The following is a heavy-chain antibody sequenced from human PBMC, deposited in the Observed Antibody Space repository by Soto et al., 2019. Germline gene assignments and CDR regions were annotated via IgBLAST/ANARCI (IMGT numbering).Heavy chain of an antibody. V-gene: IGHV3-30*18. CDR1: GFSFSNYG. CDR2: ISYDGSSK. Sequence: GGSLRLSCAASGFSFSNYGMQWVRQAPGKGLEWVAVISYDGSSKFYADSVKGRFTISRDNSKNTLDLQMNGLRCEDTAVYYCAKDRHHYDSSGYYYHFYYYGMDVWGHGTTVTVSS. D-gene: IGHD3-22*01. J-gene: IGHJ6*02. CDR3: AKDRHHYDSSGYYYHFYYYGMDV.